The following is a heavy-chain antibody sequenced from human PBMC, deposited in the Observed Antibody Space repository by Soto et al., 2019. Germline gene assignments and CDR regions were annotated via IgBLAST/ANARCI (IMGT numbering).Heavy chain of an antibody. D-gene: IGHD6-19*01. J-gene: IGHJ4*02. CDR3: ATRITSSTGWDY. Sequence: XAGLKISCKGSGYIFTSYWIGWVRQMPGKGLEWMGIIHGGDSNTRYSPSFDGQVTISTDKSINTAYLQWSSLKASDTAMYYCATRITSSTGWDYWGQGTLVTASS. V-gene: IGHV5-51*01. CDR2: IHGGDSNT. CDR1: GYIFTSYW.